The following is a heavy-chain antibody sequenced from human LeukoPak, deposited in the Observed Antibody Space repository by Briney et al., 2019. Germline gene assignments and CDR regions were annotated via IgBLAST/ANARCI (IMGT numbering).Heavy chain of an antibody. CDR1: GFTLSSHG. V-gene: IGHV4-4*02. CDR3: ARALQGELDY. J-gene: IGHJ4*02. CDR2: IYHSGST. Sequence: SLRLSCAASGFTLSSHGMHWVRQPPGKGLEWTGEIYHSGSTNYNPSLKSRVTISVDKSKNQFSLKLSSVTAADTAVYYCARALQGELDYWGQGTLVTVSS. D-gene: IGHD2-21*01.